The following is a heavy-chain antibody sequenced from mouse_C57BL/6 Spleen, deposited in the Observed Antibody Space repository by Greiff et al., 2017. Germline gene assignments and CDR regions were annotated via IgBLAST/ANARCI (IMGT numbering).Heavy chain of an antibody. D-gene: IGHD1-1*02. CDR3: ARGYGPFDY. CDR2: IRNKANGYTT. Sequence: EVHLVESGGGLVQPGGSLSLSCAASGFTFTDYYMSWVRQPPGKALEWLGFIRNKANGYTTEYSASVKGRFTISRDNYQSILYLQMNALRAEDSATYYCARGYGPFDYWGQGTTLTVSS. CDR1: GFTFTDYY. V-gene: IGHV7-3*01. J-gene: IGHJ2*01.